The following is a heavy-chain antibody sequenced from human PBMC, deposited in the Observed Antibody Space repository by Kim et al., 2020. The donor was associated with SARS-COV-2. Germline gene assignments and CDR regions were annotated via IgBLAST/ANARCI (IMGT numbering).Heavy chain of an antibody. J-gene: IGHJ5*02. D-gene: IGHD3-10*01. CDR3: ARGEAMVRGVYCGRFDP. V-gene: IGHV4-31*03. Sequence: SETLSLTCTVSGGSISSGGYYWSWIRQHPGKGLEWIGYIYYSGSTYYNPSLKSRVTISVDTSKNQFSLKLSSVTAADTAVYYCARGEAMVRGVYCGRFDPWGQGTLVTVSS. CDR2: IYYSGST. CDR1: GGSISSGGYY.